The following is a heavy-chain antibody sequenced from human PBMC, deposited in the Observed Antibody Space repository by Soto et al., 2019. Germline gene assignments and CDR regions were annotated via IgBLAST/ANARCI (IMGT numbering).Heavy chain of an antibody. CDR2: INPSGGST. CDR3: ARDPYDSSGYYYYFDY. Sequence: ASVKVSCKASGYTFTSYYMHWVRQAPGQGLEWMGIINPSGGSTSYAQKFQGRVTMTRDTSTSTVYMELSSLRSEDTAVYYCARDPYDSSGYYYYFDYWGQGTLVTVSS. D-gene: IGHD3-22*01. CDR1: GYTFTSYY. J-gene: IGHJ4*02. V-gene: IGHV1-46*03.